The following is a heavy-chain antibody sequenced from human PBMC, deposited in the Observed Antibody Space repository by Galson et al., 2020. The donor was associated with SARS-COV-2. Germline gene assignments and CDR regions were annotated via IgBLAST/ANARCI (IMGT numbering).Heavy chain of an antibody. CDR2: INHSGST. V-gene: IGHV4-34*01. CDR3: ARGRGVLVPAALSY. Sequence: ETSETLSPTCAVYGGSFSGYYWSWIRQPPGKGLEWIGEINHSGSTNYNPSLKSRVTISVDTSKNQFSLKLSSVTAADTAVYYCARGRGVLVPAALSYWGQGTLVTVSS. CDR1: GGSFSGYY. D-gene: IGHD2-2*01. J-gene: IGHJ4*02.